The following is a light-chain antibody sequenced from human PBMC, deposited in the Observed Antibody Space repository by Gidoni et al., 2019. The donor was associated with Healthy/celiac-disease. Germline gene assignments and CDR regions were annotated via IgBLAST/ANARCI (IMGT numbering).Light chain of an antibody. Sequence: DLQMTQSPSSRSSSVGDRVTSTCRASQSISIYLNWYQQKPGNAPKLLIYAASSLQSGVPSRFSGSGSGTDFTLTISSLQPEDFATYYCQQSYSTTWTFGQGTKVEIK. J-gene: IGKJ1*01. CDR1: QSISIY. CDR2: AAS. CDR3: QQSYSTTWT. V-gene: IGKV1-39*01.